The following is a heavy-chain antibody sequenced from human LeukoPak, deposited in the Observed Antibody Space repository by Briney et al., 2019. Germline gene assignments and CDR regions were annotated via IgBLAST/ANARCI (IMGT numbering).Heavy chain of an antibody. CDR3: AILVGYDPREGLIDY. J-gene: IGHJ4*02. CDR1: GGTFSSYA. D-gene: IGHD5-12*01. V-gene: IGHV1-69*13. CDR2: INSIFGTA. Sequence: ASVRVSCKASGGTFSSYAISWVRQAPGQGLEWLGGINSIFGTAIYAQKFQGRVTITADESTSTADMELSRLKSEDTAVYYCAILVGYDPREGLIDYWGQGTLVSVS.